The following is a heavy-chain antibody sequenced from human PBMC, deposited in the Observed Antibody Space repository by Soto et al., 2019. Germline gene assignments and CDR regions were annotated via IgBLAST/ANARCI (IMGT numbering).Heavy chain of an antibody. CDR2: IYYTGST. D-gene: IGHD3-10*01. CDR1: GDSISTFY. J-gene: IGHJ4*02. CDR3: ARQRGNYFDY. Sequence: SETLSLTXTVSGDSISTFYWSWIRQPPGKGLEWIGYIYYTGSTNYNPSLKSRVTMSVDTSKKQFSLKLSSVTAADTAVYYCARQRGNYFDYWGQGTLVTVSS. V-gene: IGHV4-59*01.